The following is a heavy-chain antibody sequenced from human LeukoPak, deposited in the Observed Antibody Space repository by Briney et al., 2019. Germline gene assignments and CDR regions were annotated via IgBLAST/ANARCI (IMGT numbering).Heavy chain of an antibody. D-gene: IGHD2-15*01. CDR1: GYTFTSYY. V-gene: IGHV1-46*01. CDR2: INPSAGST. J-gene: IGHJ5*02. Sequence: ASVKVSCKASGYTFTSYYMHWVRQAPGQGLEWMGIINPSAGSTSYAQKFQGRVTMTRDTSISTAYMELSRLRSDDTAVYYCASAELGYCSGGSCSNWFDPWGQGTLVTVSS. CDR3: ASAELGYCSGGSCSNWFDP.